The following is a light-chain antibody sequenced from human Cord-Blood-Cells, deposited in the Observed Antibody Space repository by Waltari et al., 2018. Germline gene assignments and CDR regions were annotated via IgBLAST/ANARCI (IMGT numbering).Light chain of an antibody. CDR1: QSLSSW. CDR2: NAS. J-gene: IGKJ4*01. CDR3: QQYNSYALT. Sequence: DIQMTQSPSTLSASVGDRFTITCRASQSLSSWLAWYQQKPGKAPNLLIYNASSLESGVPSRFNGSGSGTEFTLTISSLQPYDFATYYCQQYNSYALTFGGGTKVEIK. V-gene: IGKV1-5*03.